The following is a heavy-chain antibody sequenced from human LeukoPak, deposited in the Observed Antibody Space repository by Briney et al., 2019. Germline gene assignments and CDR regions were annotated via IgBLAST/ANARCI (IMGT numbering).Heavy chain of an antibody. J-gene: IGHJ4*02. CDR3: ALAPYDSSGYFDY. Sequence: PSETLSLTCTVSGGSISSYYSSWIRQPPGKGLEWIGYIYYSGSTNYNPSLKSRVTISVDTSKNQFSLKLSSVTAADTAVYYCALAPYDSSGYFDYWGQGTLVTVSS. V-gene: IGHV4-59*01. CDR2: IYYSGST. CDR1: GGSISSYY. D-gene: IGHD3-22*01.